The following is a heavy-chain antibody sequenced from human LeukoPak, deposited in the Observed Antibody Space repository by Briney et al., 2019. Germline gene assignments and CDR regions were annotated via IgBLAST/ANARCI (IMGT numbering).Heavy chain of an antibody. D-gene: IGHD1-26*01. CDR2: ISGSGVMT. J-gene: IGHJ3*02. CDR3: AKLVGVRKPFDI. Sequence: GGSLRLSCAASGFTFSDYAMTWVRQAPGKGLEWVATISGSGVMTYYADSVKGRFTVSGDNSKNTLYLQMNSLRAEDTAVYYCAKLVGVRKPFDIWGQGTMVTVSS. V-gene: IGHV3-23*01. CDR1: GFTFSDYA.